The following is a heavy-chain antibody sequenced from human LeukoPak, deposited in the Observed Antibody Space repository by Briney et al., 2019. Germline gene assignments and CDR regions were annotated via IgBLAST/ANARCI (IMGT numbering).Heavy chain of an antibody. Sequence: GGSLRLSCAASGFTFSSYSMNWVRQAPGKGLEWVSSISSSSSYIYYADSVKGRFTISRDNAKNSLYLQMNSLRAEDTAVYYCETVYAYYYGMDVWGQGTTVTVSS. V-gene: IGHV3-21*01. CDR2: ISSSSSYI. J-gene: IGHJ6*02. CDR1: GFTFSSYS. CDR3: ETVYAYYYGMDV. D-gene: IGHD3-16*01.